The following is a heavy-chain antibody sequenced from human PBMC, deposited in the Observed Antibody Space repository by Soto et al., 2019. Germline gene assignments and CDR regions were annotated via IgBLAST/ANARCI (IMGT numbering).Heavy chain of an antibody. CDR2: IYYSGST. J-gene: IGHJ6*02. D-gene: IGHD2-15*01. V-gene: IGHV4-31*03. Sequence: QVQLQESGPGLMKPSQTLSLTCTVSGGSISSGGYYWSWIRQHPGKGLEWIGYIYYSGSTYYNPSLKSRVTISVDTSKNQFSLKLSSVTAADTAVYYCARGAHTRYYYYGMDVWGQGTTVTVSS. CDR1: GGSISSGGYY. CDR3: ARGAHTRYYYYGMDV.